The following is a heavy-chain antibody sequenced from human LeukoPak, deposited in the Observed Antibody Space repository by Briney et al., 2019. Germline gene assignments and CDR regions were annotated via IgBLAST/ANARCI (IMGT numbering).Heavy chain of an antibody. CDR3: ARARGSSTNYYGVDV. Sequence: TGGSLRLSCAASGFPISTNYMSWVRQAPGKGPEWVSIIYSGGNTFYADSVKGRFTISRDSSKNTLYLQMNSLRAEDTAVYYCARARGSSTNYYGVDVWGQGTTVTVSS. V-gene: IGHV3-53*01. D-gene: IGHD6-6*01. CDR1: GFPISTNY. CDR2: IYSGGNT. J-gene: IGHJ6*02.